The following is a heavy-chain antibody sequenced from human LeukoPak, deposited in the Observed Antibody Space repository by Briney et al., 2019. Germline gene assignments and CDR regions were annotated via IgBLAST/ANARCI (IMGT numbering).Heavy chain of an antibody. V-gene: IGHV4-39*01. J-gene: IGHJ4*01. D-gene: IGHD1-26*01. CDR2: IYYSGST. CDR1: GVSISSSYYY. Sequence: SETLSLTCIVSGVSISSSYYYWGWIRQPPGKGLEWIGSIYYSGSTYYNLSLKSRVTISIDTSKNQVSLNLTSMTAADTAVYYCAKSGGYGLIDYWGQGTLVTVSS. CDR3: AKSGGYGLIDY.